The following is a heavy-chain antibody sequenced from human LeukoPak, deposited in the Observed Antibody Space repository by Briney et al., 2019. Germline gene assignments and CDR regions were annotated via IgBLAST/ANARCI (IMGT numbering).Heavy chain of an antibody. V-gene: IGHV4-38-2*02. CDR2: IYHSGST. J-gene: IGHJ5*02. CDR1: GYSISSGYY. CDR3: ARDAESSSWYLGLDP. Sequence: PSETLSLTCTVSGYSISSGYYWGWIRQPPGKGLEWIGSIYHSGSTYYNPSLKSRVTISVDTSKNQFSLKLSSVTAADTAVYYCARDAESSSWYLGLDPWGQGILVTVCS. D-gene: IGHD6-13*01.